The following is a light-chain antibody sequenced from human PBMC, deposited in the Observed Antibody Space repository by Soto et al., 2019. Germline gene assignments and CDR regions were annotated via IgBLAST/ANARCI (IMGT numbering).Light chain of an antibody. V-gene: IGKV3-15*01. CDR3: QQLNELVT. Sequence: EIVMTQSPATLSMSPGETATLSCRASQSVSNNLVWYQQKPGQAPRLLIYDASTRATGIPARFSGSGSGTEFSLIISSLQSEDFAVYFCQQLNELVTFGGGTKV. J-gene: IGKJ4*01. CDR1: QSVSNN. CDR2: DAS.